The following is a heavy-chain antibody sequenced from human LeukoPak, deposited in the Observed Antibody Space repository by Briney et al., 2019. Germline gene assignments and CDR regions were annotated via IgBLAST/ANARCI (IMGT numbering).Heavy chain of an antibody. CDR1: GYTFTSYG. J-gene: IGHJ4*02. CDR2: ISAHNVNT. CDR3: ARAGDTIYYDSSDYYFDY. D-gene: IGHD3-22*01. Sequence: ASVKVSCKASGYTFTSYGISWVRQAPGQGLEWMGWISAHNVNTHYAQKLQGRVTMTTDTSTSTAYMELRSLRSDDTAVYYCARAGDTIYYDSSDYYFDYWGQGTLVTVSS. V-gene: IGHV1-18*01.